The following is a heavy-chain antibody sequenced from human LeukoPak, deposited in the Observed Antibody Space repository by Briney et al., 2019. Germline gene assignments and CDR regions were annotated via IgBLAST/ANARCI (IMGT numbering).Heavy chain of an antibody. CDR3: AITGDWYSSQTWFDP. CDR1: GFIFSSYS. D-gene: IGHD6-13*01. J-gene: IGHJ5*02. CDR2: ISSSSSYV. Sequence: GGSLRLSCAASGFIFSSYSMNWVRQAPGKGLEWVSSISSSSSYVYYADSVKGRFTISRDNAKNSLYLQMNSLRAEDTAVYYCAITGDWYSSQTWFDPWGQGTLVTVSS. V-gene: IGHV3-21*01.